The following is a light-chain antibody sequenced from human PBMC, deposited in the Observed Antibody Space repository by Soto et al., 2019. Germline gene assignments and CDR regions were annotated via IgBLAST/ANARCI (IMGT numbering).Light chain of an antibody. CDR3: QQYGSSPRT. V-gene: IGKV3-20*01. CDR2: GAS. Sequence: EIVMTQSPVTLSVSPGERATLSCRASQSLSSNLAWYQQKPGQAPRLLIYGASTRATGIPARFSGSGSGTDFTLTISRLEPEDFAVYYCQQYGSSPRTFGQGTKVDIK. CDR1: QSLSSN. J-gene: IGKJ1*01.